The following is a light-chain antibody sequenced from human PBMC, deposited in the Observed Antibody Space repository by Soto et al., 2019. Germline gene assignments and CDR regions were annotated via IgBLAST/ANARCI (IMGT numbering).Light chain of an antibody. Sequence: IQLTQSPSSLSASVGDRVTITCRASQGINKFLAWYQQKPGKAPQLLIYGASTLQSGVPSRLSGSGSGTDFTLTISSLQPEDFATYYCQQLTNFRFTFGQGTKLDIK. CDR3: QQLTNFRFT. J-gene: IGKJ2*01. V-gene: IGKV1-9*01. CDR1: QGINKF. CDR2: GAS.